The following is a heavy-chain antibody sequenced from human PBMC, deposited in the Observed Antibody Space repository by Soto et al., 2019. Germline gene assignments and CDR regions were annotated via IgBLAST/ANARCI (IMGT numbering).Heavy chain of an antibody. CDR1: GLSLSTSGEA. CDR2: IYWDNDK. J-gene: IGHJ5*02. D-gene: IGHD3-10*02. V-gene: IGHV2-5*02. CDR3: AHYVSCRPAGWFDP. Sequence: QITLKESGPTLVKPTQTLTLTCTFSGLSLSTSGEAVGWIRQPPGKALEWLALIYWDNDKVYNPTLKTRLTITKDTSKNPVVLTLSNMDPVDTATYFCAHYVSCRPAGWFDPWGQGILVTVSP.